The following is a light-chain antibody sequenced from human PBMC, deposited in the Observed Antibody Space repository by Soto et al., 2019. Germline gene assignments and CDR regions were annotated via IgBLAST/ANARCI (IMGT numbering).Light chain of an antibody. Sequence: QSALTQPASVSGSPGQSIAISCTGSSSDIGGYNYVSWFQQHPGKVPKLMIYEVTNRPSGVSDRFSGSKSANTASLTISRLQAEDEDAYYCCSFTTRSTWVFGGGTHLTVL. J-gene: IGLJ3*02. V-gene: IGLV2-14*01. CDR2: EVT. CDR3: CSFTTRSTWV. CDR1: SSDIGGYNY.